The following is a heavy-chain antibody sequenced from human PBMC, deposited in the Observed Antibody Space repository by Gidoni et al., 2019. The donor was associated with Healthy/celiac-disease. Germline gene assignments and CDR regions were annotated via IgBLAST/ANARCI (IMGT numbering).Heavy chain of an antibody. CDR3: ARGASIAARFFDY. V-gene: IGHV4-34*01. CDR1: VGSFSGSY. CDR2: INHSGST. Sequence: QVQLQQWGAGLLKPSQTLSLTCAVYVGSFSGSYWSWIRQPPGKGLEWIGEINHSGSTNYNPSLKSRVTILVDTSKNQFSLKLSSVTAADTAVYYCARGASIAARFFDYWGQGTLVTVSS. D-gene: IGHD6-6*01. J-gene: IGHJ4*02.